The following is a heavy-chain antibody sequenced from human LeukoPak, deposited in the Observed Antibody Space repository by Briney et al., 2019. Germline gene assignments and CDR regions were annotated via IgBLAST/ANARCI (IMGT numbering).Heavy chain of an antibody. J-gene: IGHJ5*02. V-gene: IGHV3-30*04. CDR1: GFTFSSYA. CDR2: ISYDGSNK. CDR3: ARAPGRPYCSSTSCSSGWFDP. D-gene: IGHD2-2*01. Sequence: GGSLRLSCAASGFTFSSYAMHWVRQAPGRGLEWVAVISYDGSNKYYADSVKGRFTISRDNSKNTLYLQMNSLRAEDTAVYYCARAPGRPYCSSTSCSSGWFDPWGQGTLVTVSS.